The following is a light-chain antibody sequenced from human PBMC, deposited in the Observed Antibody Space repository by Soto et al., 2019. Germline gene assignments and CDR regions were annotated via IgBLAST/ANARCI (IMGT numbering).Light chain of an antibody. CDR3: QSYDSDFVV. Sequence: VTQPHSVSESPGKTLSISCTRSSGSIVNNYVQWYQQRPGSAPTTVIYENNQRLSGVPDRFSGSTDGSSNSASLTISGLQTEDEADYYCQSYDSDFVVFGGGTKLTVL. CDR2: ENN. CDR1: SGSIVNNY. V-gene: IGLV6-57*04. J-gene: IGLJ2*01.